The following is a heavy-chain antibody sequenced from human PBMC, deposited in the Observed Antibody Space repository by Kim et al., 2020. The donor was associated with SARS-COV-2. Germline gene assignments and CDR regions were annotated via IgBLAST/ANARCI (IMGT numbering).Heavy chain of an antibody. Sequence: SETLSLTCTVSGGSISSSSYYWGWIRQPPGKGLEWIGSIYYSGSTYYNPSLKSRVTISVYTSKNQFSLKLSSVTAADTAVYYCARHEASITIFGVVPLGGGMDVWGQGTTVTVSS. CDR1: GGSISSSSYY. J-gene: IGHJ6*02. D-gene: IGHD3-3*01. CDR2: IYYSGST. V-gene: IGHV4-39*01. CDR3: ARHEASITIFGVVPLGGGMDV.